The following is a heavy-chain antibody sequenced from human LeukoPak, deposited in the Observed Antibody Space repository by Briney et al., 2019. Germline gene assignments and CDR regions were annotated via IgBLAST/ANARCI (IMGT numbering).Heavy chain of an antibody. Sequence: PSETLSLTCTVSGYYISSGYYWGWIRQPPGKGLEWIGSIYHSGSTYYNPSLKSRVTISVDTSKNQFSLKLSSVTAADTAVYYCARCLLRNWFDPWGQGTLVTVSS. CDR2: IYHSGST. V-gene: IGHV4-38-2*02. CDR3: ARCLLRNWFDP. CDR1: GYYISSGYY. J-gene: IGHJ5*02. D-gene: IGHD3-16*01.